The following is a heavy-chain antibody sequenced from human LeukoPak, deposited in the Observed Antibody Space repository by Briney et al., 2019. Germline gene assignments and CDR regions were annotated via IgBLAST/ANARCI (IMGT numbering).Heavy chain of an antibody. CDR3: ARDYRYYSSETYALYYFDY. J-gene: IGHJ4*02. CDR1: GGSFSGYY. Sequence: PSETLSLTCAVYGGSFSGYYWSWIRQPPGKGLEWIGEINHSGSTNYNPSLKSRVTISVDTSKNQFSLKLSSVTAADTAVYYCARDYRYYSSETYALYYFDYWGQGTLVTVSS. D-gene: IGHD4-11*01. CDR2: INHSGST. V-gene: IGHV4-34*01.